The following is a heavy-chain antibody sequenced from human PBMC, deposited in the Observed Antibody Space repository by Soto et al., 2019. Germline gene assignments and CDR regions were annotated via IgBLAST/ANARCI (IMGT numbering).Heavy chain of an antibody. CDR3: ASWTPQSGVSIAALFRFGEFSY. Sequence: SETLSLTCTVSGGSISSYYWSWIRQPPGKGLEWLGYIYYSGSTNYNPSLKSRVTISVDTSKNQFSLKLSSVTAADTAVYYCASWTPQSGVSIAALFRFGEFSYWGQGTLVTVSS. D-gene: IGHD3-10*01. V-gene: IGHV4-59*01. CDR1: GGSISSYY. CDR2: IYYSGST. J-gene: IGHJ4*02.